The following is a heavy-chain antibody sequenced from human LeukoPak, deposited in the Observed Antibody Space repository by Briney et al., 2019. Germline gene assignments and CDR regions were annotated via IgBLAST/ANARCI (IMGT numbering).Heavy chain of an antibody. CDR3: ARGSERYQDEWNWFYP. J-gene: IGHJ5*02. Sequence: ASVKVSCKASGYTFTSYGISWVRQAPGQGLEWMGWISAYNGNTNYAQKLQGRVTMTTDTSTSTAYMELRSLRSDDTAVYYCARGSERYQDEWNWFYPWGQGTLVTVSS. CDR2: ISAYNGNT. D-gene: IGHD2-2*01. CDR1: GYTFTSYG. V-gene: IGHV1-18*01.